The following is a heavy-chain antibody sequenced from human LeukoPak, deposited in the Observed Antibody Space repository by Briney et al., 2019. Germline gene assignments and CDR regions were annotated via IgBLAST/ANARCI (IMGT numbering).Heavy chain of an antibody. Sequence: GGSLRLSCAASGFTFSSYSMNWVRQAPGKGLEWVSYISSSSSTIYYADSVKGRFTISRNNAKSSLYLQMNSLRAEDTAVYYCAPEGIAAALVYFQHWGQGTLVTVSS. CDR2: ISSSSSTI. J-gene: IGHJ1*01. V-gene: IGHV3-48*04. CDR3: APEGIAAALVYFQH. CDR1: GFTFSSYS. D-gene: IGHD6-13*01.